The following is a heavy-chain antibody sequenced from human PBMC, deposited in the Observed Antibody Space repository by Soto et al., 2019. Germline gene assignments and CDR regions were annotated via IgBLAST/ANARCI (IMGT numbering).Heavy chain of an antibody. D-gene: IGHD3-3*01. V-gene: IGHV2-5*02. Sequence: QITLNESGPTVVRPTETLTLTCRFSGFSLTTSGVGVDWIRQSPGKAPEWLALIYWDDDKRHSASLKSRLTITKDTSKNQVVLTVSDLDPTDTATYYCAHRVLRTVFGLVTTTAIYFDFWGQGTPGAVSS. CDR3: AHRVLRTVFGLVTTTAIYFDF. CDR1: GFSLTTSGVG. J-gene: IGHJ4*02. CDR2: IYWDDDK.